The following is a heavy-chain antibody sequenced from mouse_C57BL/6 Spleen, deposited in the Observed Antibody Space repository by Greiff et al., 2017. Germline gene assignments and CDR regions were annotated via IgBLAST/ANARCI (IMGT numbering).Heavy chain of an antibody. CDR3: TRAPDYYCSSWFAY. Sequence: VQLQQSGAELVRPGASVTLSCKASGYTFTDYEMHWVKQTPVHGLEWIGAIDPETGGTAYNQKFKGKAILTADKSSSTAYMELRSLTSDDSAVYYCTRAPDYYCSSWFAYWGQGTLVTVSA. D-gene: IGHD1-1*01. CDR2: IDPETGGT. CDR1: GYTFTDYE. J-gene: IGHJ3*01. V-gene: IGHV1-15*01.